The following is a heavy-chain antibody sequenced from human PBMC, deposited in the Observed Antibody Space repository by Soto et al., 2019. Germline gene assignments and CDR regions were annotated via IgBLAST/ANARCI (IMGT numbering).Heavy chain of an antibody. V-gene: IGHV4-39*01. CDR3: ARIVLVPAAMGGYFDY. J-gene: IGHJ4*02. CDR1: GGSISSSSYY. D-gene: IGHD2-2*01. CDR2: IYYSGST. Sequence: QLQLQESGPGLVKPSETLSLTCTVSGGSISSSSYYWGWIRQPPGKGLEWIGSIYYSGSTYYNPSLKSRLTLSVDTSKNQFSLKLSSVTAADTAVYYCARIVLVPAAMGGYFDYWGQGTLVTVSS.